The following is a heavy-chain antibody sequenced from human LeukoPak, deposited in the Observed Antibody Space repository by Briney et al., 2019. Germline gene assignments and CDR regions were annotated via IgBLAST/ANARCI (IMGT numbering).Heavy chain of an antibody. J-gene: IGHJ4*02. Sequence: GTSLRLSCAASGFAFSSYAMHWVRQAPGKGLEWLAVVSAHGVDKFYADSVKGRFTISKDTSKNTLSLQMNSLGAEDTAVYYCAKDRDNWSPFDYWGQGTLVTVSS. D-gene: IGHD1-20*01. CDR3: AKDRDNWSPFDY. CDR1: GFAFSSYA. V-gene: IGHV3-30*04. CDR2: VSAHGVDK.